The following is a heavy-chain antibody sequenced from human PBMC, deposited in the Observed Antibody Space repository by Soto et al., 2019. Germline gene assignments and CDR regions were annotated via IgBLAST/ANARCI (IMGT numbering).Heavy chain of an antibody. V-gene: IGHV1-58*01. CDR3: AAVPYYYDTSGTYFDY. D-gene: IGHD3-22*01. CDR1: GFTFPSSA. Sequence: QMQLVQSGPEVKKPGTSVKVSCKASGFTFPSSAVQWVRQARGQRLEWIARIVVGSGNTNYAQKFKERLTSSRDMSTNTAYMELSSLRSEDTAVYYCAAVPYYYDTSGTYFDYWGQGTLVTVSS. J-gene: IGHJ4*02. CDR2: IVVGSGNT.